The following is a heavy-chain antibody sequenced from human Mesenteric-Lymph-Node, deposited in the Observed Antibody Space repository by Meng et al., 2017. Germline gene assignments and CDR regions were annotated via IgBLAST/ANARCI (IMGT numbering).Heavy chain of an antibody. V-gene: IGHV4-4*02. Sequence: QEPGPGRVKPSGTLSLTCAVSVDSISGTKWWSWVRRPPGKGLDWIGQIDNRGSASYNPSLKSRVTMSVDTSKNQFSLKLSSVTAADTAVYYCARGPTTYFDYWGQGTLVTVSS. J-gene: IGHJ4*02. CDR3: ARGPTTYFDY. CDR1: VDSISGTKW. CDR2: IDNRGSA. D-gene: IGHD4-17*01.